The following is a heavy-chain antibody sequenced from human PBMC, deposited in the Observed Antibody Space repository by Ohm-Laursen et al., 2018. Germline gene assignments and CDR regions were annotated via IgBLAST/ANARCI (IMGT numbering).Heavy chain of an antibody. J-gene: IGHJ4*02. CDR1: GFTFSSYA. V-gene: IGHV3-23*01. D-gene: IGHD6-19*01. CDR3: AKASVPGPGDFDY. Sequence: SLRLSCTASGFTFSSYAMSWVRLAPGKGLEWVSGIIGSGASTYYADSVKGRFTISRDKSKNTLYLQMNSLRAEDTAVYYCAKASVPGPGDFDYWGQGTLVTVSS. CDR2: IIGSGAST.